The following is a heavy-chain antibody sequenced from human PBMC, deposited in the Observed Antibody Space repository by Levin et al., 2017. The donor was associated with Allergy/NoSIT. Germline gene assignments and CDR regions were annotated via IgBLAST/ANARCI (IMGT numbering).Heavy chain of an antibody. Sequence: ASVKVSCKASGYTFTDYGITWVRRAPGQGLEWMGWISPYNGNTNSAQRLQGRVTMTTDTSTSTAYMELRSLRSDDTAVYYCARTSDLVFVPAAMTFFDYWGRGTLVTVSS. CDR1: GYTFTDYG. V-gene: IGHV1-18*01. CDR2: ISPYNGNT. J-gene: IGHJ4*02. D-gene: IGHD2-2*01. CDR3: ARTSDLVFVPAAMTFFDY.